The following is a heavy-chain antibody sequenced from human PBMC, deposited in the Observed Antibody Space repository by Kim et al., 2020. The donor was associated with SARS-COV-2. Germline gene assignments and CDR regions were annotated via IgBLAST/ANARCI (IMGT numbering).Heavy chain of an antibody. V-gene: IGHV4-34*01. CDR3: VGAYGSGSYYSSDY. J-gene: IGHJ4*02. D-gene: IGHD3-10*01. Sequence: NPSLKSRVTISVDASKNQFSLKLSSVTAADTAVYYCVGAYGSGSYYSSDYWGQGTLVTVSS.